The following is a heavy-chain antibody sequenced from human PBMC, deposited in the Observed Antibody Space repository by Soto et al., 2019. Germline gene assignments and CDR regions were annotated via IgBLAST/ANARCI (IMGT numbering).Heavy chain of an antibody. D-gene: IGHD7-27*01. V-gene: IGHV1-18*01. J-gene: IGHJ4*02. CDR3: ARRTLGSAIGIGDY. CDR2: ITAANGDT. Sequence: QIQLVQSGAEVKKPGASVKVSCRASGYTFSSYGITWVRQAPGQGLEWMGWITAANGDTKFAQKLQGRVSMTIETPTSTAYMELRNLSSDDTALYYCARRTLGSAIGIGDYWGQGTLVTVSS. CDR1: GYTFSSYG.